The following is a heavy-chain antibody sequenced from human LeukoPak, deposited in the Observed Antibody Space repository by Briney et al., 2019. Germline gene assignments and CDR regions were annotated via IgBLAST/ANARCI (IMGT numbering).Heavy chain of an antibody. D-gene: IGHD6-19*01. J-gene: IGHJ4*02. CDR2: IDPKSGGT. CDR3: ARAYSSGWYGSTDY. CDR1: GYTFIDYY. V-gene: IGHV1-2*02. Sequence: ASVKLSCKASGYTFIDYYMHWVRQAPGQGLEWMGWIDPKSGGTSYAQKFQDRVAMIRDTSISTAYMELTRLRSDDTAVYYCARAYSSGWYGSTDYWGQGNLLTVSS.